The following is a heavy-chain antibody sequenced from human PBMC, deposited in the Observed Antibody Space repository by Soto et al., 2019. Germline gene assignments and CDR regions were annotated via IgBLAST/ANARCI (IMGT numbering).Heavy chain of an antibody. Sequence: SETLSLTCRVSGDSVTRSAYYWGWVRQSPGKGLEWIGSVYYRGNTYFNPSLRSRVSMSVDSSKNEFSLKLTSVTAADTAVYYCAREENSSSFSFSPAGWFDPWGQGTLVTVSS. J-gene: IGHJ5*02. CDR2: VYYRGNT. D-gene: IGHD6-13*01. V-gene: IGHV4-39*07. CDR1: GDSVTRSAYY. CDR3: AREENSSSFSFSPAGWFDP.